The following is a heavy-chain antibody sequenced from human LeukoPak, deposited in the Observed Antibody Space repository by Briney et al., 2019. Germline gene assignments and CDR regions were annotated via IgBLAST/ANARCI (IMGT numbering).Heavy chain of an antibody. V-gene: IGHV3-13*01. CDR1: GFTFSSYD. CDR2: IGTAGEI. J-gene: IGHJ6*03. Sequence: PGGSLRLSCAASGFTFSSYDIHWVRQATGKGLEWVSGIGTAGEIYYPGSVKGRFTISRENAKNSLYLQMNSLRAGDTAVYYCASRYGDYYYYYMDVWGKGTTVTVSS. CDR3: ASRYGDYYYYYMDV. D-gene: IGHD4-17*01.